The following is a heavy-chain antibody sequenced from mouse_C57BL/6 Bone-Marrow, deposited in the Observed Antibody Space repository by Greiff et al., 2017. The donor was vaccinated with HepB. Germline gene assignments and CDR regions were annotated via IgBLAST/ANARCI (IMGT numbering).Heavy chain of an antibody. V-gene: IGHV1-47*01. CDR1: GYTFTTYP. Sequence: VKLMESGAELVKPGASVKMSCKASGYTFTTYPIEWMKQNHGKSLEWIGNFHPYNDDTKYNEKFKGKATLTVEKSSSTVYLELSRLTSDDSAVYYCARRRDGTYWYFDVWGTGTTVTVSS. CDR3: ARRRDGTYWYFDV. CDR2: FHPYNDDT. J-gene: IGHJ1*03. D-gene: IGHD2-1*01.